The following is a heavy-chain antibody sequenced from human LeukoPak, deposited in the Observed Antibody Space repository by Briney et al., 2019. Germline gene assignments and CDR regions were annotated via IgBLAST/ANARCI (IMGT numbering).Heavy chain of an antibody. CDR3: VRNYYGSSGFRNYFDD. J-gene: IGHJ4*02. D-gene: IGHD3-22*01. Sequence: GGSLRLSCAASGFTVSSSYMSWVRQAPGKGLEWVSVIYSDGNTFYADSVKGRFTISRDNSRNTLYLQMSSLRAEATAVFYCVRNYYGSSGFRNYFDDWGQGTLVTVSS. V-gene: IGHV3-53*01. CDR1: GFTVSSSY. CDR2: IYSDGNT.